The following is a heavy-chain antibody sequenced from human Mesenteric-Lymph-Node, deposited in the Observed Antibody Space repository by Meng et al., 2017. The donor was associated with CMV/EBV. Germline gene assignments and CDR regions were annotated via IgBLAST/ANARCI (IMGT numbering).Heavy chain of an antibody. Sequence: ESLKISCAASGFTFDDYGMSWVRQAPGKGLEWVSGINGNGGRTGYADFLKGRFTISRDNAKNSLYLQMNSLRADDTALYYCARDSSHDFWNGMDVWGQGTTVTVSS. CDR2: INGNGGRT. CDR1: GFTFDDYG. D-gene: IGHD3-3*01. J-gene: IGHJ6*02. CDR3: ARDSSHDFWNGMDV. V-gene: IGHV3-20*04.